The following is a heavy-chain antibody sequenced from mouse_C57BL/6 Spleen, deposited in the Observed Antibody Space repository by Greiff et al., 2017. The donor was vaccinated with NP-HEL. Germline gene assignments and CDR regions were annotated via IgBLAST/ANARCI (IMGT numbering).Heavy chain of an antibody. CDR1: GYTFTDYE. CDR2: IDPETGGT. Sequence: QVQLQQSGAELVRPGASVTLSCKASGYTFTDYEMHWVKQTPVHGLEWIGAIDPETGGTAYNQKFKGKAILTADKSSSTAYMELRSLTSEDSAVYYWTKMVITTVVVVDYWGQGTTLTVSS. J-gene: IGHJ2*01. V-gene: IGHV1-15*01. D-gene: IGHD1-1*01. CDR3: TKMVITTVVVVDY.